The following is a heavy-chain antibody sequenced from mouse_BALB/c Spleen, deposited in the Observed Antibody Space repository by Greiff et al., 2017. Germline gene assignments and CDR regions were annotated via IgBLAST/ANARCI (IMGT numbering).Heavy chain of an antibody. CDR2: IYPGSGST. CDR3: TRDRGYTFAY. Sequence: LQQPGSELVRPGASVKLSCKASGYTFTSYWMHWVKQRPGQGLEWIGNIYPGSGSTNYDEKFKSKATLTVDTSSSTAYMRLSSLTSEDSAVYYCTRDRGYTFAYWGQGTLVTVSA. D-gene: IGHD2-2*01. V-gene: IGHV1S22*01. J-gene: IGHJ3*01. CDR1: GYTFTSYW.